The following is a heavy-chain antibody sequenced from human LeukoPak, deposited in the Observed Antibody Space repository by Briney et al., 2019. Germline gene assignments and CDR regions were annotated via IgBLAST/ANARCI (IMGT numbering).Heavy chain of an antibody. V-gene: IGHV3-21*01. Sequence: GGSLRLSCAASGFTFSSYSMNWVRQAPGRELEWVSSISSSSSYIYYADSVKGRFTISRDNAKNSLYLQMNSLRAEDTAVYYCAREVDYLIDYWGQGTLVTVSS. CDR2: ISSSSSYI. CDR3: AREVDYLIDY. D-gene: IGHD3-16*01. J-gene: IGHJ4*02. CDR1: GFTFSSYS.